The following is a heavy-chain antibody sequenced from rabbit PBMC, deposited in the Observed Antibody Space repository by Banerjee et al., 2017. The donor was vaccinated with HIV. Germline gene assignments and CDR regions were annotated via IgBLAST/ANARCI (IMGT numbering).Heavy chain of an antibody. J-gene: IGHJ4*01. CDR2: INVGSGST. D-gene: IGHD2-1*01. Sequence: QEQLVESGGGLVQPGGSLKLSCKASGFDFSSYGISWVRQAPGKGLEWIAYINVGSGSTNYANSVKGRFTISRDNAQNTVFLQMTSLTAADTATYFCVRFYELWGPGTLVTVS. CDR3: VRFYEL. V-gene: IGHV1S47*01. CDR1: GFDFSSYG.